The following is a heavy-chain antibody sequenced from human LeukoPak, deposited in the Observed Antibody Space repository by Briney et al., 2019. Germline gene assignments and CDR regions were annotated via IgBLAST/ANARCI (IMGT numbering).Heavy chain of an antibody. V-gene: IGHV4-61*01. J-gene: IGHJ2*01. CDR2: IYYSETA. D-gene: IGHD6-13*01. CDR1: ASSISSGYY. CDR3: ARVYYSSSYDYWYFDL. Sequence: SETLSLTCTVSASSISSGYYWGWIRQPPGKGLEWIGYIYYSETANYNPSLKSRVTISVDTSKNQFSLKLTSVTAADTAVYYCARVYYSSSYDYWYFDLWGRGTLVTVSS.